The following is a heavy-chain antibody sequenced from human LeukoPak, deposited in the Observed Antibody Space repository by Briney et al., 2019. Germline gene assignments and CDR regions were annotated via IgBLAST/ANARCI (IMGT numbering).Heavy chain of an antibody. Sequence: ASVKVSCKASGYTFTGYYMHWVRQAPGQGLEWMGWINPNSGGTNYAQKFQGRVTMTRDTSISTAYMELSRLRSDDTAVYYCATGLLNSGYAYRRTVDHWGQGTLVTVSS. CDR1: GYTFTGYY. CDR2: INPNSGGT. D-gene: IGHD5-12*01. CDR3: ATGLLNSGYAYRRTVDH. V-gene: IGHV1-2*02. J-gene: IGHJ4*02.